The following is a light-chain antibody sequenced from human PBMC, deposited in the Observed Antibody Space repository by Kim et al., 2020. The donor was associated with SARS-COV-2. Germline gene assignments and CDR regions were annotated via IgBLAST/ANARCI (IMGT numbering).Light chain of an antibody. CDR3: QQRSNCPIT. J-gene: IGKJ5*01. CDR2: DAS. Sequence: IVLTQSPATLPLSPGEKATLSCRASQSVSSYLAWYQQKPGQAPRLLIYDASNRATGIPARFSGSGSGTDFTLTISSLEPEDFAVYYCQQRSNCPITFGQGTRLESK. CDR1: QSVSSY. V-gene: IGKV3-11*01.